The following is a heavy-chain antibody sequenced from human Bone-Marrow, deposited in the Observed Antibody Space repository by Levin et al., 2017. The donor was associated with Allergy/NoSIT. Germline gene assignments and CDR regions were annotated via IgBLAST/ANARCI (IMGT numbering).Heavy chain of an antibody. Sequence: SCAASGFTFNNYAMTWVRQVPGKGLDWVSAISSDSKNTYYAGSVKGRFTISRDSSRNTLYLNMDNLRAEDTAMYYCAKAFGSAARWYGDFDYWGQGTLVTVSS. CDR2: ISSDSKNT. J-gene: IGHJ4*02. CDR1: GFTFNNYA. D-gene: IGHD3-10*01. V-gene: IGHV3-23*01. CDR3: AKAFGSAARWYGDFDY.